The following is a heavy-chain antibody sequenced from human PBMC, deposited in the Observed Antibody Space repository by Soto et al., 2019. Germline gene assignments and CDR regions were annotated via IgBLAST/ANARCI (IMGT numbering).Heavy chain of an antibody. CDR3: ARDERYCSGGSCYHAFDI. CDR2: IYHSGST. V-gene: IGHV4-4*02. D-gene: IGHD2-15*01. CDR1: SGSISSSSW. J-gene: IGHJ3*02. Sequence: PSETQCLTCAVSSGSISSSSWWRWVSQPPGKGLEWIGEIYHSGSTNYNPSLKSRVTISVDKSKNQFSLKLSSVTAAGTAVYYCARDERYCSGGSCYHAFDIWGQGTMVTVS.